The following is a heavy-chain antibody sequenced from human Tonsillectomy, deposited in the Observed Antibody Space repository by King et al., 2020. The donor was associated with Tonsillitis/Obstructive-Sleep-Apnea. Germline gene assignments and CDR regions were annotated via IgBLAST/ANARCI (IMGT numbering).Heavy chain of an antibody. D-gene: IGHD3-10*01. CDR3: ARSYGSRSYFDS. V-gene: IGHV4-59*01. J-gene: IGHJ4*02. CDR2: IYYSGST. CDR1: GGSISSYY. Sequence: QLQESGPGLVKPSETLSLTCTGSGGSISSYYWSWIRQPPGKGLEGIGDIYYSGSTNYTPSLKSRVNISVDTSKNQFSLKLSSVTAADTAVYYCARSYGSRSYFDSWGQGPLVTVSS.